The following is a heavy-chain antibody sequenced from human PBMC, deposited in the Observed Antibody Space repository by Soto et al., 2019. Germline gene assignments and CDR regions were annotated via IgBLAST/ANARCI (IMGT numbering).Heavy chain of an antibody. CDR3: ARLGSERYYYYGMDV. J-gene: IGHJ6*02. Sequence: GESLKISCKGSGYSFTSYWISWVRQMPGKGLEWMGRIDPSDSYTNYSPSFQGHVTISADKSIGTAYLQWSSLKASDTAMYYCARLGSERYYYYGMDVWGQGTTVTVSS. CDR2: IDPSDSYT. CDR1: GYSFTSYW. V-gene: IGHV5-10-1*01.